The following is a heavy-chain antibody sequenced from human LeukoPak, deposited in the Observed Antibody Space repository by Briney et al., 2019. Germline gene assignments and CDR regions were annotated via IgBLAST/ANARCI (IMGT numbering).Heavy chain of an antibody. Sequence: PGGSLRLSCAPSGFTFSSYAMSWVRQAPGKWLEWVSAISASGGSTYYADSGTGRVTMSRDNSKNTTCLQMSGLRAEDTAVYYCAKWGSPWGQGTLVTVSS. J-gene: IGHJ5*02. V-gene: IGHV3-23*01. D-gene: IGHD3-16*01. CDR1: GFTFSSYA. CDR2: ISASGGST. CDR3: AKWGSP.